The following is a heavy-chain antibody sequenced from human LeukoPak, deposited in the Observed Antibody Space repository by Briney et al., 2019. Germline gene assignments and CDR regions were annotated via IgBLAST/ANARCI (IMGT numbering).Heavy chain of an antibody. J-gene: IGHJ4*02. V-gene: IGHV3-11*05. CDR3: ARDRLWEVGATPYFAY. CDR1: GFTFSDYY. Sequence: GGSLRLSCAASGFTFSDYYMSWIRQAPGKGLEWVSYISSSRSDTKYADSVKGRFTISRDNAKNSLYLQMDSLRAEDTAVYYCARDRLWEVGATPYFAYWGQGTLVTVSS. D-gene: IGHD1-26*01. CDR2: ISSSRSDT.